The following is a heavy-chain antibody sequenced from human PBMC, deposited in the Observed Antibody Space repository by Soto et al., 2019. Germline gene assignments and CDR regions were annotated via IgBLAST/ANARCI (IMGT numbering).Heavy chain of an antibody. V-gene: IGHV3-30*03. CDR3: ATPYDFWSGYYSDEYYYGMDV. CDR2: ISYDGSNK. Sequence: GGSLILSCAASGFTFSSYGMHWVRQAPGKGLERVAVISYDGSNKYYADSVKGRFTISRDNSKNTLYLQMNSLRAEDTAVYYCATPYDFWSGYYSDEYYYGMDVWGQGTTVTVSS. CDR1: GFTFSSYG. D-gene: IGHD3-3*01. J-gene: IGHJ6*02.